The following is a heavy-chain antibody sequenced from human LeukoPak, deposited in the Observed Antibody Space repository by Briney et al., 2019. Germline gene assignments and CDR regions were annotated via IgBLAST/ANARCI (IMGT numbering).Heavy chain of an antibody. CDR3: ARALPHRRLMDTTMEQHWFDP. Sequence: GASVKVSCKASGYIFTSYFMHWVRQASGQGLEWMGLINPSGGSTRYAQKFQGRVTMTRDMSTSTVYMELSSLRPEDTAVYYCARALPHRRLMDTTMEQHWFDPWGQGTLVTVSS. D-gene: IGHD5-18*01. CDR1: GYIFTSYF. CDR2: INPSGGST. V-gene: IGHV1-46*01. J-gene: IGHJ5*02.